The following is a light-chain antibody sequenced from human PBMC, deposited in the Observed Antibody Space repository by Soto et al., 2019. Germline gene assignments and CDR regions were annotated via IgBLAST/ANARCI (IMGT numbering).Light chain of an antibody. J-gene: IGLJ1*01. V-gene: IGLV2-14*01. Sequence: QSALTQPAFVSGSPGQSITISCTGTNSDVGSYDYVSWYQQHPGKAPKLMIYEVSNRPSGVSNRFSGSKSGNTASLTISGLQAEDEADYYCSSYTSSGTYVFGPGTKLTVL. CDR1: NSDVGSYDY. CDR3: SSYTSSGTYV. CDR2: EVS.